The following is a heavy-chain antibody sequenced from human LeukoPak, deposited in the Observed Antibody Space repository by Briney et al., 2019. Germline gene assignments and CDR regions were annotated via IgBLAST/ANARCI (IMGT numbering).Heavy chain of an antibody. V-gene: IGHV4-59*12. Sequence: SETLSLTCTVSGDSISIYYWSWIRQPPGKGLEWIGYIYYSGSTKYNPSLKSRLTISVDTSKNQFSLNLSSVTAADTAVYYCARDKRELISPRYYYYMDVWGKGTTVTVSS. J-gene: IGHJ6*03. CDR2: IYYSGST. CDR1: GDSISIYY. D-gene: IGHD1-26*01. CDR3: ARDKRELISPRYYYYMDV.